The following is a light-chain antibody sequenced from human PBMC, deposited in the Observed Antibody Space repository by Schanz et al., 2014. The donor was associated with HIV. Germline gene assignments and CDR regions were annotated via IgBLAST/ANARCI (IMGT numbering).Light chain of an antibody. CDR3: ATWDDSLNAWV. CDR1: SSDVGSYNL. Sequence: QSALTQPASVSGSPGQSITISCTGTSSDVGSYNLVSWYQQHPGKAPKLMIYDVSKRPSGVPDRFSGSKSGNTASLTISGLQAEDEADYYCATWDDSLNAWVFGGGTKLTVL. V-gene: IGLV2-14*02. J-gene: IGLJ3*02. CDR2: DVS.